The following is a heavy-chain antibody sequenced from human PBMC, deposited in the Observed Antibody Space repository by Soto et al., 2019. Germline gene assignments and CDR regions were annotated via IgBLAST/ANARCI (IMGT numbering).Heavy chain of an antibody. CDR2: IYYSGST. CDR1: GGSISSYY. J-gene: IGHJ4*02. V-gene: IGHV4-59*01. CDR3: AREGSQYYFDY. Sequence: SETLSLTCTVSGGSISSYYWSWIRQPPGKGLEWIGYIYYSGSTNYNPSLKSRVTISVDTSKNQFSLKLSSVTAADTAVYYCAREGSQYYFDYWGQGTLVTVS.